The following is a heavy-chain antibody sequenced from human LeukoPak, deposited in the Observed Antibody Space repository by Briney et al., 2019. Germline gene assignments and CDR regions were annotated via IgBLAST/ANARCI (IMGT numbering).Heavy chain of an antibody. D-gene: IGHD2-15*01. Sequence: GGSLRLSCAASGFTFGTYWMSWVRQAPGKGLEWVANINGDGSEKYFAGSVKGRFTISRDNARNSLFLQMNSLRAEDAAVYYCARARYCSSGNCYKDYWGQGSLVTVSS. CDR1: GFTFGTYW. CDR2: INGDGSEK. J-gene: IGHJ4*02. V-gene: IGHV3-7*01. CDR3: ARARYCSSGNCYKDY.